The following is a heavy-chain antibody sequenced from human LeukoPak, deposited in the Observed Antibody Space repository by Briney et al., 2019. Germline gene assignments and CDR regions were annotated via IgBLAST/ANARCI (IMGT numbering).Heavy chain of an antibody. CDR2: IIPIFGTA. D-gene: IGHD6-19*01. CDR3: ARSRSSGWYGVYYFDY. CDR1: GGTFSSYA. V-gene: IGHV1-69*13. Sequence: SVKVSCKASGGTFSSYAISWVRQAPGQGLEWMGGIIPIFGTANYAQKFQGRVTITADESTSTAYMELSSLRSEDTAVYYCARSRSSGWYGVYYFDYWGQGTLVTVSS. J-gene: IGHJ4*02.